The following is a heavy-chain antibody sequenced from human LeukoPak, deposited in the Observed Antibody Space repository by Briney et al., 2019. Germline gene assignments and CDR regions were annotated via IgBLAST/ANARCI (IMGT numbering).Heavy chain of an antibody. V-gene: IGHV3-33*01. CDR2: IWFDESNK. CDR1: GFPFSDYG. D-gene: IGHD5-24*01. Sequence: AGGSLRLSCVASGFPFSDYGMHWVRQAPGKGLEWVAVIWFDESNKYYADSVKGRFTISRDNSKNTLYLQMNSLRVEDTAVYYCARDFGGDGYNSWGQGTLVTVSS. CDR3: ARDFGGDGYNS. J-gene: IGHJ4*02.